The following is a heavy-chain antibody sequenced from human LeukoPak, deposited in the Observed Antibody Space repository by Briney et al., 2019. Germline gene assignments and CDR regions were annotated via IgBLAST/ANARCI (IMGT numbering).Heavy chain of an antibody. CDR2: IRVYNGDT. CDR1: GYTFTSYG. Sequence: ASVKVSCKPSGYTFTSYGISWVRQAPGQGLEWMGWIRVYNGDTNYAQKFKGRVTMTTDTSTNTAYMELRSLGSDDTAVYYCARGGSRVATINILDYWGQGTLVTVSS. D-gene: IGHD5-24*01. J-gene: IGHJ4*02. CDR3: ARGGSRVATINILDY. V-gene: IGHV1-18*01.